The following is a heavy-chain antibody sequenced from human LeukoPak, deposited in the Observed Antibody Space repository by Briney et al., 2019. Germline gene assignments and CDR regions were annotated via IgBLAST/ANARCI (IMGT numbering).Heavy chain of an antibody. D-gene: IGHD2-15*01. CDR2: IYYSGST. CDR1: GGSISSYY. J-gene: IGHJ3*02. CDR3: ARLNCSGGSCYSVGTFDI. Sequence: SETLSLTCSVSGGSISSYYWSWIRQPPGKGLEWIGYIYYSGSTNCNPSLKSRVTISVDTSKNQSSLKLSSVTAADTAVYYCARLNCSGGSCYSVGTFDIWGQGTMVTVSS. V-gene: IGHV4-59*08.